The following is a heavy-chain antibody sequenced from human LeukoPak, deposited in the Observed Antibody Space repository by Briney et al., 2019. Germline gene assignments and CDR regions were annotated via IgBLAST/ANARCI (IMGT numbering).Heavy chain of an antibody. V-gene: IGHV3-7*03. CDR1: GFTFSNFW. Sequence: PGGSLTLSCAASGFTFSNFWMTWVRQAPGKGLEWVANIKQDGSEKYYVDSVKGRFTISRDNAKNSLYLQMNSLRAEDTALYYCARGTSFDIWGQGTMVTVSS. CDR2: IKQDGSEK. J-gene: IGHJ3*02. D-gene: IGHD1-1*01. CDR3: ARGTSFDI.